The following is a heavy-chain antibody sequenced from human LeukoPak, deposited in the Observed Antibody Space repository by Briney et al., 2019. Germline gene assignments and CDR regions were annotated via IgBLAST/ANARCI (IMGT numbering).Heavy chain of an antibody. J-gene: IGHJ4*02. CDR1: GGSISSYY. CDR2: IYTSGST. CDR3: ARARDYYDSSGFLY. Sequence: SETLSLTCTVSGGSISSYYWSWIRQPAGKGLEWIGRIYTSGSTNYNPSLKSRVTMSVDTSKNQFSLRLTSVTAAETAVYYCARARDYYDSSGFLYWGQGTLVTVSS. D-gene: IGHD3-22*01. V-gene: IGHV4-4*07.